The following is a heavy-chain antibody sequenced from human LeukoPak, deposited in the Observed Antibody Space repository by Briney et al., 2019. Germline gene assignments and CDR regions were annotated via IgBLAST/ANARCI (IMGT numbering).Heavy chain of an antibody. CDR2: INHSGST. V-gene: IGHV4-34*01. CDR3: ARGRGDYVWGSHRHGLNY. J-gene: IGHJ4*02. Sequence: PSETLSLTCAVYGGFFSGYYWSWIRQPPGKGLEWIGEINHSGSTNYNPSLKSRVTISVDTSKNQFSLKLSSVTAADTAVYYCARGRGDYVWGSHRHGLNYWGQGTLVTVSS. D-gene: IGHD3-16*02. CDR1: GGFFSGYY.